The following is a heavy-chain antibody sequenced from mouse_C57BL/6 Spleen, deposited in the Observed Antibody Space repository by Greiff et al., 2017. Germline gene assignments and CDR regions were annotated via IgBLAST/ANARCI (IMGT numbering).Heavy chain of an antibody. CDR2: IYPGDGDT. Sequence: VKLQESGAELVKPGASVKISCKASGYAFSSYWMNWVKQRPGKGLEWIGQIYPGDGDTNYNGKFKGKATLTADKASSTAYMQLSSLTSEDSAVYFWARLGPGRPGSMDYWGQGTSVTVSS. J-gene: IGHJ4*01. CDR3: ARLGPGRPGSMDY. V-gene: IGHV1-80*01. CDR1: GYAFSSYW. D-gene: IGHD3-3*01.